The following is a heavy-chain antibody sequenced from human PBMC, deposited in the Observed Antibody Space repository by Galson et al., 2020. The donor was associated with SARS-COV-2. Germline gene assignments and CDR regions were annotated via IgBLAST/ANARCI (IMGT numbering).Heavy chain of an antibody. CDR1: GYSFTSYW. V-gene: IGHV5-51*01. J-gene: IGHJ4*02. Sequence: GGSLRLSCKGSGYSFTSYWIGWVRQMPGKGLEWMGIIYPGDSDTRYSPSFQGQVTISADKSISTAYLQWSSLKASDTAMYYCARTGGWYGDSYYFDYWGQGTLVTVSS. D-gene: IGHD6-19*01. CDR3: ARTGGWYGDSYYFDY. CDR2: IYPGDSDT.